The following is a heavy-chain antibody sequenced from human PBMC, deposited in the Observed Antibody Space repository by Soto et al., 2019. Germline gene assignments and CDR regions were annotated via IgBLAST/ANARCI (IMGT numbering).Heavy chain of an antibody. CDR3: TRKTGGYYFFEY. D-gene: IGHD2-8*02. V-gene: IGHV4-28*01. Sequence: QVQLQASGPGLVKPSDTLSLTCAVSGTSISGDYWWGWIRQTPGKGLEWIGYIASGGATHYNPSLGSRLTMSVDTSRSQFSLKLSSVTAVDAALYYCTRKTGGYYFFEYWGRGTLVTVSS. CDR2: IASGGAT. J-gene: IGHJ4*02. CDR1: GTSISGDYW.